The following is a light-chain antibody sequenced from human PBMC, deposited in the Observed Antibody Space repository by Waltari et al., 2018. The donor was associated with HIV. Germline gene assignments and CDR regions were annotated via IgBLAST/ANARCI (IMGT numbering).Light chain of an antibody. CDR3: QQTYNTPLT. Sequence: DIQMTQSPPSLAASVGDKITIACRASQTISNYLNWYLQKPGKAPKVLIYSAINLKRGVPSRFSGSGSGTDFTLTISGLQPDDFATYFCQQTYNTPLTFGGGTEV. V-gene: IGKV1-39*01. J-gene: IGKJ4*01. CDR2: SAI. CDR1: QTISNY.